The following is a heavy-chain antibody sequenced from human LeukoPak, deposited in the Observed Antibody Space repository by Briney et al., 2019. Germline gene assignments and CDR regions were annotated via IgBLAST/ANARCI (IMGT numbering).Heavy chain of an antibody. CDR1: GFTFGSYA. CDR2: NGSGGST. D-gene: IGHD1-26*01. Sequence: GGSLRLSCAVSGFTFGSYAMSWVRQAPGKGLEWVSDNGSGGSTYYTDSVKGRFTISRDNSKNTLYLQMNSLRAEDTAIYYCAKKYSTGLDPWGQGTLVTVSS. V-gene: IGHV3-23*01. J-gene: IGHJ5*02. CDR3: AKKYSTGLDP.